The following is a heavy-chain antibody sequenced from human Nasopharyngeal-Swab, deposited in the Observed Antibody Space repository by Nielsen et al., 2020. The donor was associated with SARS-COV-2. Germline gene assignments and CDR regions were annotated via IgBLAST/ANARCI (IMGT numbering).Heavy chain of an antibody. V-gene: IGHV5-51*01. Sequence: GESLKISCKGSGYRFTSYWIGWVRQMPGKGLEWVVIIYPGDSETRYSPSFQGQVTISADKSISTAYLQWSSLKASDTAVYYCARPLWSYADHFDYWGQGTLVTVSS. CDR2: IYPGDSET. CDR1: GYRFTSYW. J-gene: IGHJ4*02. CDR3: ARPLWSYADHFDY. D-gene: IGHD1-26*01.